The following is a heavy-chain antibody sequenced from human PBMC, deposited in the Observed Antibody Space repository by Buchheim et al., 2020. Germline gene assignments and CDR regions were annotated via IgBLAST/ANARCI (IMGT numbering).Heavy chain of an antibody. CDR1: GFSFSEFF. V-gene: IGHV3-11*01. CDR2: IGGSGTTI. Sequence: QVQLVESGGGLVKPGGSLRLSCAASGFSFSEFFMSWIRQTPEKGLDWISYIGGSGTTIFYADSVKGRFTISRDNANNFVFLEMNSLTDEDTAVYYCARAIGGRSLELPAANDYWGQG. J-gene: IGHJ4*02. CDR3: ARAIGGRSLELPAANDY. D-gene: IGHD2-2*01.